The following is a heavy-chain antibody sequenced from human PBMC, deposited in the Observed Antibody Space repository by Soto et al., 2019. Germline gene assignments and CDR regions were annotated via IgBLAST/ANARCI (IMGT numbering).Heavy chain of an antibody. J-gene: IGHJ4*02. CDR2: VYYSGST. D-gene: IGHD4-17*01. CDR1: GGSISNNNYY. V-gene: IGHV4-39*01. CDR3: ASLSFGDFILDY. Sequence: SETLSLTCTVSGGSISNNNYYWGWIRQPPGKGLEWIGSVYYSGSTYYNPSLKSRVSISVDTSKNQFSLKLSSVTAADTAVYYCASLSFGDFILDYWGQGTLVTVSS.